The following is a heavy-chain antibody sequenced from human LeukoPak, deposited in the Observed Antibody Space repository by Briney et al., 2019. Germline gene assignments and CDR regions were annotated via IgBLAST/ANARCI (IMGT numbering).Heavy chain of an antibody. CDR2: ISSNGGST. Sequence: GGSLRLSCAASGFTFSSYAMHWVRQAPGKGLEYVSAISSNGGSTYYANSVKGRFTISRDNSKNTLYLQMGSLRAEDMAVYYCASGNVEMGIWGQGTMVTVSS. J-gene: IGHJ3*02. D-gene: IGHD5-24*01. V-gene: IGHV3-64*01. CDR1: GFTFSSYA. CDR3: ASGNVEMGI.